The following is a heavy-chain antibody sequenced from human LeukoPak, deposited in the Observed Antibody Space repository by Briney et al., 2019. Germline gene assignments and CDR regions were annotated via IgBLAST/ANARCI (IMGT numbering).Heavy chain of an antibody. CDR3: ARKSAGFLTA. CDR2: IKPSSGDT. Sequence: ASVKVSCKASGYTFTGDQIYWLRQAPGQGLEWVGWIKPSSGDTLYEQKFQGRVTMTRDKSISLAYMELSSLRSDDTAAYYCARKSAGFLTAWGQGTLVTVSS. J-gene: IGHJ5*02. CDR1: GYTFTGDQ. V-gene: IGHV1-2*02. D-gene: IGHD2/OR15-2a*01.